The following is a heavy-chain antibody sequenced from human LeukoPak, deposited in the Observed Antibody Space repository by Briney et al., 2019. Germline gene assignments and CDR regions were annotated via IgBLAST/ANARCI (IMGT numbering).Heavy chain of an antibody. D-gene: IGHD1-26*01. V-gene: IGHV3-11*04. CDR2: ISASSSVR. CDR3: ARDRGGSYSEIDY. CDR1: GFRVGSYY. J-gene: IGHJ4*02. Sequence: PGGSLRLSCAASGFRVGSYYTSWIRQAPGTGLEWVSFISASSSVRYYADSVKGRFTISRDNAKNSLYLQMSSLRAEDTAVYYCARDRGGSYSEIDYWGQGTLVTVSS.